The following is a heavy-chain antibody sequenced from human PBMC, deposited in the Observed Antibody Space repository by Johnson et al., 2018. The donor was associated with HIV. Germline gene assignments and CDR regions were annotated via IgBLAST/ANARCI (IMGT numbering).Heavy chain of an antibody. CDR1: GFTFSNYA. CDR3: ARAIAAAGAFDI. J-gene: IGHJ3*02. V-gene: IGHV3-30*14. Sequence: QVQLVESGGGVVQPGRSLRLSCAASGFTFSNYAMHWVRQAPGKALEWVAVISYAGTNKYYADSVKGRFTISRENAKNSLYLQMNSLRAGDTAVYYCARAIAAAGAFDIWGQGTMVTVSS. D-gene: IGHD6-13*01. CDR2: ISYAGTNK.